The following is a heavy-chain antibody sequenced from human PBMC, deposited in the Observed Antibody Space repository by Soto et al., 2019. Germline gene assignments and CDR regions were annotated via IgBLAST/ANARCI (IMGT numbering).Heavy chain of an antibody. Sequence: PGVSLRNSCAAPGFTFSSYWMHWVHQGPGKGLMWVSRINSDGSSTSYADSVKGRFTTSRDNAKNTLYLHMNRLRAEDTTVYYCASLHDYGGYSYRQEKFDFWGQGTLVTVSS. D-gene: IGHD4-17*01. J-gene: IGHJ4*02. V-gene: IGHV3-74*01. CDR1: GFTFSSYW. CDR2: INSDGSST. CDR3: ASLHDYGGYSYRQEKFDF.